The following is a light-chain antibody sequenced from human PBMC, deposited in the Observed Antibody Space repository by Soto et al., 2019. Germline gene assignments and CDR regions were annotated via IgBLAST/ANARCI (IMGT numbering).Light chain of an antibody. CDR3: ASWDDSLNGLV. CDR2: NND. V-gene: IGLV1-44*01. CDR1: SSNIGVNS. J-gene: IGLJ1*01. Sequence: QSVLTQPPSASGTPGQRVTISCSGSSSNIGVNSVNWYQHLPGTAPKLLIYNNDQRPSGVPDRVSGSKSGTSASLAISGLQSDDEADYYCASWDDSLNGLVFGTGTKLTVL.